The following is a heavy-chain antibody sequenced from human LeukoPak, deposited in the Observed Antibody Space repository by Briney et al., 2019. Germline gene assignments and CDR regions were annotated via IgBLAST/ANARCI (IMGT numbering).Heavy chain of an antibody. CDR1: GYSISSGYY. Sequence: PSETLSLTCAVSGYSISSGYYWGWIRQPPGKGLEWIGSIYHSGSTYYNPSLKSRVTISVDTSKNQFSLKLSSVTAADTAVYYCASVQVYHYGSGSYHAYYYFDYWGQGTLVTVSS. V-gene: IGHV4-38-2*01. CDR3: ASVQVYHYGSGSYHAYYYFDY. CDR2: IYHSGST. D-gene: IGHD3-10*01. J-gene: IGHJ4*02.